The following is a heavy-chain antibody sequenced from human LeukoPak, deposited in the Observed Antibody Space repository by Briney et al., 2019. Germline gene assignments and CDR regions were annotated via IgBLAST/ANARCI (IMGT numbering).Heavy chain of an antibody. CDR3: ARDLPISDSSGYYLDY. V-gene: IGHV3-74*01. CDR2: INNGGSYT. Sequence: GGSLRLSCAASGFIFSSKWIHWVRQAPGKGLEWVSRINNGGSYTSYADSVKGRFTISRDNAKNTLYLQMNSLRAEDTAVYYCARDLPISDSSGYYLDYWGQGTVVTVSS. J-gene: IGHJ4*02. CDR1: GFIFSSKW. D-gene: IGHD3-22*01.